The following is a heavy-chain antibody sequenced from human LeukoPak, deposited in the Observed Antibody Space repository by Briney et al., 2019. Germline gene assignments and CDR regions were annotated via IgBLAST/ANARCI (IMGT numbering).Heavy chain of an antibody. V-gene: IGHV4-59*11. CDR2: IYYSGST. CDR3: ARARYYYDSSGYYMDV. D-gene: IGHD3-22*01. J-gene: IGHJ6*03. CDR1: GGSISSHY. Sequence: KPSETLSLTCTVSGGSISSHYWSWIRQPPGKGLEWIGDIYYSGSTNYNPSLKSRVTISVDTSKNQFSLKLSSVTAADTAVYYCARARYYYDSSGYYMDVWGKGTTVTVSS.